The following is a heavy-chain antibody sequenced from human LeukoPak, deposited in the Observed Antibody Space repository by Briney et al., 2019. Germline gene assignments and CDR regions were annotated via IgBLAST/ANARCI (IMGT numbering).Heavy chain of an antibody. Sequence: SETLSLTCTVSGGSVTDYYWSWIRQSPGKGLEWIGYIYYTGTSYNPSLKSRVTISVDTSKNQFSLKLSSVTAADTAVYYCARGGILTGYYVYFDYWGQGTLVTVSS. J-gene: IGHJ4*02. V-gene: IGHV4-59*08. D-gene: IGHD3-9*01. CDR2: IYYTGT. CDR1: GGSVTDYY. CDR3: ARGGILTGYYVYFDY.